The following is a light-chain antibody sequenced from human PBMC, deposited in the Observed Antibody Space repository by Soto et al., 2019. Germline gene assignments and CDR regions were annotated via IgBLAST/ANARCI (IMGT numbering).Light chain of an antibody. CDR3: QQFGSSPLFT. J-gene: IGKJ3*01. V-gene: IGKV3-20*01. CDR1: QSFSSSY. Sequence: EIVLTQSPAPLSLSPGERATLSCRASQSFSSSYLAWYHQKPGQAPRLLIYVASSRATGIPDRFSGSGSGTDFTLTISRLEPEDFAVYYCQQFGSSPLFTFGPGTKVDVK. CDR2: VAS.